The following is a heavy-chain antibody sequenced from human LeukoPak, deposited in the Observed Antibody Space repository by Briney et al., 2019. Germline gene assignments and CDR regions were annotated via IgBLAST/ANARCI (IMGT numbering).Heavy chain of an antibody. Sequence: GGSLRLSCAASGFTFSTYAMHWVRQAPGKGLEYVSAISSNGGSTNYANSVKGRFTISRDNSNNTLYLQMGSLGAEDMAVYYCARTPTGRYSDYWGQGTLVTVSS. CDR1: GFTFSTYA. CDR2: ISSNGGST. CDR3: ARTPTGRYSDY. V-gene: IGHV3-64*01. D-gene: IGHD2-21*01. J-gene: IGHJ4*02.